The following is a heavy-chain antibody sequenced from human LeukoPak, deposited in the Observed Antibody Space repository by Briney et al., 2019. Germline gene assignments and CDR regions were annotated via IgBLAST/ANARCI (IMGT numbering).Heavy chain of an antibody. J-gene: IGHJ5*02. CDR1: GYSFTSYW. CDR2: IYPGDSDT. D-gene: IGHD3-10*01. Sequence: GESLKISCKGSGYSFTSYWIGWVRQMPGKGLEWMGIIYPGDSDTRYSPSFQGQVTISADKSISTAYLQWSSLKASDTAMYYCARLLYGSRSFAPFDPWGQGTLVTVSS. CDR3: ARLLYGSRSFAPFDP. V-gene: IGHV5-51*01.